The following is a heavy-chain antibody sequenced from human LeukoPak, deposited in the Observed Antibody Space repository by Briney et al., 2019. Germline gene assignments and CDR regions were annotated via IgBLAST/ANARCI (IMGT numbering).Heavy chain of an antibody. CDR1: GFTFSSYA. CDR3: ARDRCSGGSCYYYGMDV. J-gene: IGHJ6*02. Sequence: PGGSLRLSCAASGFTFSSYAMHWVRQAPGKGLEWVAVISYDGSNKYYADSVNGRFTISRDNSKNTLYLQMNSLRAEDTAVYCCARDRCSGGSCYYYGMDVWGQGTAVTVSS. V-gene: IGHV3-30*04. CDR2: ISYDGSNK. D-gene: IGHD2-15*01.